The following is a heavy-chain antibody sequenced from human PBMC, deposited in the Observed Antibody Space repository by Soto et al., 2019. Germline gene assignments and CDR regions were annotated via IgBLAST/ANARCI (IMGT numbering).Heavy chain of an antibody. J-gene: IGHJ5*02. CDR2: ISAYNGNT. D-gene: IGHD2-2*01. CDR3: ARDLGYCSSTSCYHWFDP. V-gene: IGHV1-18*04. CDR1: GYTFTSYG. Sequence: GASVKVSCKASGYTFTSYGISWVRQAPGQGLEWMGWISAYNGNTNYAQKLQGRVTMTTDTSTSTAYMELRSLRSDDTAVYYCARDLGYCSSTSCYHWFDPWGQGTLVTVSS.